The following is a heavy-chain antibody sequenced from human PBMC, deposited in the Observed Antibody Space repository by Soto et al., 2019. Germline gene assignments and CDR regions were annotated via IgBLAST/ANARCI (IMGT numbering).Heavy chain of an antibody. CDR2: INQDGSEK. D-gene: IGHD1-26*01. CDR3: ARDREWEPSQEGFDY. CDR1: EFTFSDYW. V-gene: IGHV3-7*03. Sequence: EVQLVESGGGLVQPGGSLRLSCVASEFTFSDYWMSWVRQAPGKGLEWVATINQDGSEKFFVDSVKGRFTISRDNTKKSLYLQMYSLRVEDTALYYCARDREWEPSQEGFDYWGQGTLVTVSS. J-gene: IGHJ4*02.